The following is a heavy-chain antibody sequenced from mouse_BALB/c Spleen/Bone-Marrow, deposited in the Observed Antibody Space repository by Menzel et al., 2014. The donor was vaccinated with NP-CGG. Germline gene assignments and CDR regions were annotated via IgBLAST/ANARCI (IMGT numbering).Heavy chain of an antibody. CDR3: ARELGRGFAY. Sequence: VQLQQSGAELVRPGTSVTVSCKASGYAFTNYLIEWVKQRPGQGLEWIGVINPGSGGINYNEKFRVKATLTAGKSSSIVYMQLSSLTSDDSAVYFCARELGRGFAYWGQGTLVTVSA. D-gene: IGHD4-1*01. V-gene: IGHV1-54*01. J-gene: IGHJ3*01. CDR1: GYAFTNYL. CDR2: INPGSGGI.